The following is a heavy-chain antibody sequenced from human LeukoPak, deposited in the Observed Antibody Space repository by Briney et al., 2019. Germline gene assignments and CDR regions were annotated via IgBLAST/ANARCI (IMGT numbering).Heavy chain of an antibody. V-gene: IGHV1-2*02. CDR3: ARTQDFWSGFYYFDY. CDR1: GYTFTGYY. D-gene: IGHD3-3*01. Sequence: ASVKVSCRASGYTFTGYYMHWVRQAPGQGLEWMGWINPNSGGTNYAQKFQGRVTMTRDTSISTAYMEPSRLRPDDTAVYYCARTQDFWSGFYYFDYWGQGTLVTVSS. J-gene: IGHJ4*02. CDR2: INPNSGGT.